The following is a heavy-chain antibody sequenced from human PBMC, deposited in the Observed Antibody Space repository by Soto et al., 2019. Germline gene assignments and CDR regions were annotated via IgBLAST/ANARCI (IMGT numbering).Heavy chain of an antibody. CDR2: ISYEGSNK. CDR3: ARSLVEMATIDLGY. V-gene: IGHV3-30-3*01. CDR1: GFTFSSYA. Sequence: GGSLRLSCAASGFTFSSYAMHWVRQAPGKGLEWVAVISYEGSNKYYADSVKGRFTISRDNSKNTLYLQMNSLRAEDTAVYYCARSLVEMATIDLGYWGQGTLVTVSS. D-gene: IGHD5-12*01. J-gene: IGHJ4*02.